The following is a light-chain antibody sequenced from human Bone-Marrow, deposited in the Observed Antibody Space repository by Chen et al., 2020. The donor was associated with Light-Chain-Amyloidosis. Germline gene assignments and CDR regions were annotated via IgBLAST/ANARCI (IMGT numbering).Light chain of an antibody. CDR1: NIGSTS. CDR2: DAS. J-gene: IGLJ3*02. V-gene: IGLV3-21*02. CDR3: QVWDRSSDRPL. Sequence: SHVLTQPSSVSVAPGQTATIACGGNNIGSTSVHWYPQTPGQAPLLVDYDASDRPSGIPERLSGSNSGNTATLTISRVEAGDEADYYCQVWDRSSDRPLFGGGTKLTVL.